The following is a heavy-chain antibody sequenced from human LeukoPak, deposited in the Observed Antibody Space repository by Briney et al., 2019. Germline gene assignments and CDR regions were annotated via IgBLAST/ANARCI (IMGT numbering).Heavy chain of an antibody. CDR1: GGTFSSYA. D-gene: IGHD3-10*01. Sequence: ASVKVSCKASGGTFSSYAISWVRQAPGQGLEWMGGIIPIFGTANYAQKFQGRVTITADESTSTAYMELSSLRSEDTAVYYCAREGTMVRGVLPRYFDYWGQGTLVTVSS. CDR2: IIPIFGTA. CDR3: AREGTMVRGVLPRYFDY. J-gene: IGHJ4*02. V-gene: IGHV1-69*13.